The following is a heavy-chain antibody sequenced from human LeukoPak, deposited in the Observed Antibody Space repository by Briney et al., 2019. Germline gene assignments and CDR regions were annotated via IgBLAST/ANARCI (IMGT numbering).Heavy chain of an antibody. V-gene: IGHV3-33*01. J-gene: IGHJ4*02. D-gene: IGHD1-1*01. CDR3: ARSTGRTYYFDY. CDR2: IWYDGSNK. CDR1: GFTFSSYG. Sequence: GRSLRLSCAASGFTFSSYGMHWVRQAPGKGLEWVAVIWYDGSNKYYADSVKGRLTISRDNSKNTLYLQMNSLRAEDTAVYYCARSTGRTYYFDYWGQGTLVTVSS.